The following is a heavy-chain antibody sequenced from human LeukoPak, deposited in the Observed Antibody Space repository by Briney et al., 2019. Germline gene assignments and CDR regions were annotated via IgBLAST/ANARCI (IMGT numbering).Heavy chain of an antibody. Sequence: SETLSLTCAVYGGSFSGYYWSWIRQPPGKGLEWIGYIYYSGSTNYNPSLKSRVTISVDTSKNQFSLKLSSVTAADTAVYYCASLAATRSYYYYYYMDVWGKGTTVTVSS. CDR1: GGSFSGYY. CDR2: IYYSGST. V-gene: IGHV4-59*01. J-gene: IGHJ6*03. CDR3: ASLAATRSYYYYYYMDV. D-gene: IGHD2-15*01.